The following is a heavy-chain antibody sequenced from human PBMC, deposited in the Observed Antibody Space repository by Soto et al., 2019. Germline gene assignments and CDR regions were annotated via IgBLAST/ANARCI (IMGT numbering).Heavy chain of an antibody. J-gene: IGHJ6*03. CDR2: IYYSGST. CDR3: ARLGYCTNGVCYPIYYYYMDV. D-gene: IGHD2-8*01. CDR1: GGSISSSSYY. V-gene: IGHV4-39*01. Sequence: PSETLSLTCTVSGGSISSSSYYWGWIRQPPGKGLEWIGSIYYSGSTYYNPSLKSRVTISVDTSKNQFSLKLSSVTAADTAVYYCARLGYCTNGVCYPIYYYYMDVWGKGTTVTVSS.